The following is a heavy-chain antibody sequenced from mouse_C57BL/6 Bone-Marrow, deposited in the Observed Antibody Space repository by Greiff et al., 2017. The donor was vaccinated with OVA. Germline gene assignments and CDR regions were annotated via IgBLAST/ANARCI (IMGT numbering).Heavy chain of an antibody. CDR1: GYAFSSYW. J-gene: IGHJ4*01. CDR3: AINYGSSFYYAMDY. D-gene: IGHD1-1*01. Sequence: LQESGAELVKPGASVKISCKASGYAFSSYWMNWVKQRPGKGLEWIGQIYPGDGDTNYNGKFKGKDTLTADKSSSPAYMQLSSLTSEDSAVYFCAINYGSSFYYAMDYWGQGTSVTVSS. V-gene: IGHV1-80*01. CDR2: IYPGDGDT.